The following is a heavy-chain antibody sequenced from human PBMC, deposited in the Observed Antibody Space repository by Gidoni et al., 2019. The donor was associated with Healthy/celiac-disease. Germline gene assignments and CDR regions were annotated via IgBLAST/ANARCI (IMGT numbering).Heavy chain of an antibody. D-gene: IGHD3-3*01. Sequence: QVQLQESGPGLVKPSETLSLTCTVSGGSISSYYCSWIRQPAGKGLEWIGRIYTSGSTNYNPSLKSRVTMSVDTSKNQFSLKLSSVTAADTAVYYCARERGGNNGDFWSGLAVPFDPWGQGTLVTVSS. V-gene: IGHV4-4*07. CDR2: IYTSGST. CDR1: GGSISSYY. CDR3: ARERGGNNGDFWSGLAVPFDP. J-gene: IGHJ5*02.